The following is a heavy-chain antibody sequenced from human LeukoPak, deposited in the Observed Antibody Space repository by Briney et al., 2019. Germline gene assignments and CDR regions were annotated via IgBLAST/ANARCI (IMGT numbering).Heavy chain of an antibody. Sequence: PSETLSLTCTVSGDSISSSDYYWGWIRQSPGKGLEWIASISYSGYTYYNPSLKSRVTISVDTSNTQFSLKLSSVTAADTAVYYCARLGSYDYSGNIDYWGQGTLVTVSS. CDR1: GDSISSSDYY. CDR2: ISYSGYT. J-gene: IGHJ4*02. D-gene: IGHD3-22*01. V-gene: IGHV4-39*01. CDR3: ARLGSYDYSGNIDY.